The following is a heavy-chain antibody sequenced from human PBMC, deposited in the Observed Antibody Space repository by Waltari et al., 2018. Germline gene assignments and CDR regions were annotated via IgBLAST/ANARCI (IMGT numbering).Heavy chain of an antibody. CDR1: GYSITSGYF. V-gene: IGHV4-38-2*02. CDR2: IYHSGST. CDR3: ARDRGAGSWTNAFDM. Sequence: QVQLQESGPGLVKPSETLSLTCAVSGYSITSGYFWGWIRQPPGKGLEWIGSIYHSGSTYYNPSLKSRVTISADTSKSQLSLKLTSVTAADTAVYYCARDRGAGSWTNAFDMWGQGTVVTVSS. D-gene: IGHD6-13*01. J-gene: IGHJ3*02.